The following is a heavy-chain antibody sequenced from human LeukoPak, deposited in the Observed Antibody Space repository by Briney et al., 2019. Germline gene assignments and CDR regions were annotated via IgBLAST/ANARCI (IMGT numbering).Heavy chain of an antibody. D-gene: IGHD3-9*01. V-gene: IGHV4-59*01. CDR1: GGSISSYY. CDR2: IYYSGST. Sequence: PSETLSLTCTVSGGSISSYYWSWIRQPPGKGLEWIGYIYYSGSTNYNPSLKSRVTISVDTSKNQFSLKLSSVTAADTAVYYCARDGDYDILTGYYRCLTDWGQGTLVTVSS. CDR3: ARDGDYDILTGYYRCLTD. J-gene: IGHJ4*02.